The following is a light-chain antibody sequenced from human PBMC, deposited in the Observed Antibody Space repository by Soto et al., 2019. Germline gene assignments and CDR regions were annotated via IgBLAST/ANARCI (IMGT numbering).Light chain of an antibody. CDR3: LSYTATSTQL. CDR2: DVA. J-gene: IGLJ2*01. V-gene: IGLV2-14*03. Sequence: QSVLTQPASVSGSPGQSVTISCTGSSNDVSYYDYVSWYQQFPGQAPKLIIYDVANRPPGVSNRFSGSKSGDTASLTISGLQPEDEADYYCLSYTATSTQLFGGGTKVTVL. CDR1: SNDVSYYDY.